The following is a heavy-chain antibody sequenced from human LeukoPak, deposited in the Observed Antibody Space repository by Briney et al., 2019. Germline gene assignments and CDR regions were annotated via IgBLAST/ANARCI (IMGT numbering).Heavy chain of an antibody. CDR2: ISYGGSNK. CDR3: AKGFSSGWPPLLDY. V-gene: IGHV3-30*04. Sequence: GRSLRLSCAASGFTFSSYAMHWVRQAPGKGLKWVAMISYGGSNKYYADSVKGRFPISRDNSKNTVYLQMNGLRAEDTAVYYCAKGFSSGWPPLLDYWGQGTLVTVSS. CDR1: GFTFSSYA. J-gene: IGHJ4*02. D-gene: IGHD6-19*01.